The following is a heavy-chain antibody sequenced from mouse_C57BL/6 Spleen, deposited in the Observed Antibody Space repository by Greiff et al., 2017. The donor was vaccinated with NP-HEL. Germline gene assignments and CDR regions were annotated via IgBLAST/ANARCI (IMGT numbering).Heavy chain of an antibody. CDR3: TRAGTYDYDVFAY. Sequence: EVMLVESGEGLVKPGGSLKLSCAASGFTFSSYAMSWVRQTPEQRLEWVAYISSGGDYIYYADTVKGRFPISRDNARNTLYLQMSSLKSEDTAVYYCTRAGTYDYDVFAYWGQGTLVTVSA. J-gene: IGHJ3*01. V-gene: IGHV5-9-1*02. CDR1: GFTFSSYA. D-gene: IGHD2-4*01. CDR2: ISSGGDYI.